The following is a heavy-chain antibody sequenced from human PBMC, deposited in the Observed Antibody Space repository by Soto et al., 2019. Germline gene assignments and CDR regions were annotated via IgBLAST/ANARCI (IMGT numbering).Heavy chain of an antibody. J-gene: IGHJ6*02. V-gene: IGHV1-69*13. CDR3: ARAQLDMVRGVRDFYYSYGTDV. Sequence: GASVKVSCKASGGTFSSYAISWVRQAPGQGLEWMGGIIPIFGTANYAQKFQGRVTITADESTSTAYMELSSLRSEDTAVYYCARAQLDMVRGVRDFYYSYGTDVWGQGTTVTLSS. CDR2: IIPIFGTA. D-gene: IGHD3-10*01. CDR1: GGTFSSYA.